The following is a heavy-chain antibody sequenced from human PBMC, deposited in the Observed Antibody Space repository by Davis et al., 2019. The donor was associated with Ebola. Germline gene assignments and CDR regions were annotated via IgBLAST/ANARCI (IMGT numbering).Heavy chain of an antibody. Sequence: GESLKISCAASGLTVSSNYMSWVRQAPGKGLEWVSVIYSGGSTYYAGSVKGRFTISRHNSRNTLYLQMNSLRAEDTAVYYCARRADYWGQGTLVTVSS. CDR2: IYSGGST. CDR3: ARRADY. J-gene: IGHJ4*02. CDR1: GLTVSSNY. V-gene: IGHV3-53*04.